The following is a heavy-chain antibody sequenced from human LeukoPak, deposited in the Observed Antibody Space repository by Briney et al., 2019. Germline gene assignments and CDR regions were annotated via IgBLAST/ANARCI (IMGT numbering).Heavy chain of an antibody. CDR3: ATRITDSGSSHIDY. D-gene: IGHD1-26*01. J-gene: IGHJ4*02. V-gene: IGHV1-69*05. CDR2: IIPIFGTA. Sequence: SVKVSCKASGGTFSSYAISWVRQAPGQGLEWMGGIIPIFGTANYAQKFQGRVTITTDASTRTAYMELSSLRSEDTAVYYCATRITDSGSSHIDYWGQGTLVTVSS. CDR1: GGTFSSYA.